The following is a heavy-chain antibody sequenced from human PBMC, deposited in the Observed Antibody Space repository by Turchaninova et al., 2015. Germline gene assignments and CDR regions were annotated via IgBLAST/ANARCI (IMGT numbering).Heavy chain of an antibody. CDR3: ARGESSSWLGYSGSYYAFDY. Sequence: QVHLQESGQRLVKPSGTRPLMWAFSGGPVSSNNWWTVIRHAPGRGLGRIGGIYYTGTTTYNPSLKSRITMSIDTSKNLFSLNVKSVTAADTAVYYCARGESSSWLGYSGSYYAFDYWGQGILVTVSS. J-gene: IGHJ4*02. CDR1: GGPVSSNNW. V-gene: IGHV4-4*02. CDR2: IYYTGTT. D-gene: IGHD1-26*01.